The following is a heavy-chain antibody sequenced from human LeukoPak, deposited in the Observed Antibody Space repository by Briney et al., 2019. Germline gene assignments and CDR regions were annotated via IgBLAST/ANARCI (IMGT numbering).Heavy chain of an antibody. V-gene: IGHV4-59*12. CDR2: IHHSGTT. CDR1: GDSMTNYY. CDR3: ARVSQSLDTGTTAWDWFDP. J-gene: IGHJ5*02. D-gene: IGHD1-7*01. Sequence: SETLSLTCTVSGDSMTNYYWNWIRQPPGKGLEWIGYIHHSGTTNYNPSLKSRLTMSVDTSKNQFSLKLSSVTAADTAVYYCARVSQSLDTGTTAWDWFDPWGQGTLVTVSS.